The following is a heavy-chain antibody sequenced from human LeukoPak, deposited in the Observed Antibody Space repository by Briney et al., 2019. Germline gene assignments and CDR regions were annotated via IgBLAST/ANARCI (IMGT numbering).Heavy chain of an antibody. CDR1: GYTFTIYG. CDR3: AREGGSSWYAISLYYFDY. Sequence: ASVKVSSKASGYTFTIYGISCVRQAPGQRREWMGWISAYNGNTNYAQKLQGRVTMTTDRSTSTAYMELRSLRSDDTAVYYCAREGGSSWYAISLYYFDYRGPGTLVTAAS. CDR2: ISAYNGNT. D-gene: IGHD6-13*01. V-gene: IGHV1-18*01. J-gene: IGHJ4*02.